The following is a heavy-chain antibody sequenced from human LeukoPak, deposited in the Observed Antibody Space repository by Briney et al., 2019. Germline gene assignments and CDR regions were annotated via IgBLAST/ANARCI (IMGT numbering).Heavy chain of an antibody. J-gene: IGHJ4*02. CDR2: IYPGDSDT. CDR3: ARLGGITGTTLGVGY. V-gene: IGHV5-51*01. D-gene: IGHD1-7*01. CDR1: GDTFSTHW. Sequence: GESLKISCKGSGDTFSTHWIAWVRQKPGRGLEWMGTIYPGDSDTRYSPPFQGQVTISADKSISTAYLQWSSLKASDTAMYYCARLGGITGTTLGVGYWGQGTLVTVSS.